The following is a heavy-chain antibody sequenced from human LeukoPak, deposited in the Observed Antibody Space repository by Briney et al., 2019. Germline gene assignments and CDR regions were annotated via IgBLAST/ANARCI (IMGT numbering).Heavy chain of an antibody. J-gene: IGHJ4*02. Sequence: PSETLSLTCTVSGHSISSSSYYWGWIRQPRGKGLEWIGSMYYNGSTYYNPSLKSRVTISVDTSKNQFSLKLSSVTAADTAVYYCARQAAYDGSGYANWGQGTLVTVSS. D-gene: IGHD3-22*01. V-gene: IGHV4-39*01. CDR3: ARQAAYDGSGYAN. CDR2: MYYNGST. CDR1: GHSISSSSYY.